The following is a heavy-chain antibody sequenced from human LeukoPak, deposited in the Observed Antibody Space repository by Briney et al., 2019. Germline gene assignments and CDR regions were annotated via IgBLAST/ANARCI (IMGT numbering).Heavy chain of an antibody. Sequence: PGGSLRLSCAASGFTFSSYSMNWVRQAPGKGLEWVSSISSSSSYIYYADSVKGRFTISRDKAKNSLYLQMNSLRAEDTAVYYCARDQYCSGGSCKGGFDYWGQGTLVTVSS. D-gene: IGHD2-15*01. V-gene: IGHV3-21*01. CDR1: GFTFSSYS. J-gene: IGHJ4*02. CDR2: ISSSSSYI. CDR3: ARDQYCSGGSCKGGFDY.